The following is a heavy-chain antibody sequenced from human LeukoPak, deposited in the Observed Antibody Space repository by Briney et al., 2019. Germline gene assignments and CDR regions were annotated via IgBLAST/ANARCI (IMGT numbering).Heavy chain of an antibody. J-gene: IGHJ3*02. Sequence: GGSLRLSCAASGFTFSSYWMSWVRQAPGKGLEWVGRIKSTIDGGTTDFAAPVKGRFTVSRDDSENTLYLQMSSLRIEDAAVYYCTTGGNVIVAGTRAFDIWGHGTMVTDSS. CDR1: GFTFSSYW. CDR2: IKSTIDGGTT. CDR3: TTGGNVIVAGTRAFDI. V-gene: IGHV3-15*01. D-gene: IGHD6-19*01.